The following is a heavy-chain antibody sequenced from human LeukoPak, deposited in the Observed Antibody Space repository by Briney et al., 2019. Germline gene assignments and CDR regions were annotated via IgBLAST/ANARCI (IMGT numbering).Heavy chain of an antibody. CDR3: AKDDNYIRFLS. D-gene: IGHD3-16*01. Sequence: GGSLRLSCLASKFTFNNYAMTWVRQAPGKGLEWVSSISGSGDNMDYADSVKGRFTISRDNSKNTLYLRMNSLRAEDTAVYYCAKDDNYIRFLSWGQGTLVTVSS. CDR1: KFTFNNYA. J-gene: IGHJ5*02. V-gene: IGHV3-23*01. CDR2: ISGSGDNM.